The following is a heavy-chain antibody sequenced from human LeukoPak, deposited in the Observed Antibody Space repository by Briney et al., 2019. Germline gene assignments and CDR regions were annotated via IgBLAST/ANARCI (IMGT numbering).Heavy chain of an antibody. V-gene: IGHV4-4*07. J-gene: IGHJ4*02. CDR3: ARKSSGSIDY. CDR1: GDSITNYY. D-gene: IGHD1-26*01. Sequence: SETLSLTCTVFGDSITNYYWAWIRQPAGKGLEWIGRIYTSGSTNYNPSLKSRVTISVDTSKNQFSLKLSSVTAADTAVYYCARKSSGSIDYWGQGTLVTVSS. CDR2: IYTSGST.